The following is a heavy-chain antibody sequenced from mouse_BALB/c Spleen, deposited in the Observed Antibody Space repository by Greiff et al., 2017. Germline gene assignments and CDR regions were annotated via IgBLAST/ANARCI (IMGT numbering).Heavy chain of an antibody. D-gene: IGHD2-1*01. J-gene: IGHJ1*01. CDR2: ISSGGSYT. Sequence: EVQLVESGGGLVKPGGSLKLSCAASGFTFSSYTMSWVRQTPEKRLEWVATISSGGSYTYYPDSVKGRFTISRDNAKNTLYLQMSSLKSEDTAMNYCTRDDGNYGNFDVWGAGTTVTVSS. V-gene: IGHV5-6-4*01. CDR3: TRDDGNYGNFDV. CDR1: GFTFSSYT.